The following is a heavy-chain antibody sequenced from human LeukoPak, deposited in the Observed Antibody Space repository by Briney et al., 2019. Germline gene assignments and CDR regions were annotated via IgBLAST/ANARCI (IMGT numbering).Heavy chain of an antibody. CDR3: ARVLSWAFDI. V-gene: IGHV4-59*11. D-gene: IGHD3-16*02. Sequence: SETLSLTCTASGGSIRSHYWSLIRQPPGKGLEWIGYIYYSGSTSYNPSLKSRVTISVDTSKHQLSLKLSSVTAADTAVYYCARVLSWAFDIWGQGTMVTVSS. J-gene: IGHJ3*02. CDR1: GGSIRSHY. CDR2: IYYSGST.